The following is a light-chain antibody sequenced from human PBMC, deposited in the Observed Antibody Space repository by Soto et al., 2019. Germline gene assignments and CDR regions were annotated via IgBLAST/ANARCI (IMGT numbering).Light chain of an antibody. V-gene: IGKV3-20*01. CDR2: GAF. CDR3: QQYGSSPSIT. Sequence: IVLTQSPCTLSLSPGERATLSCRASQSVSSSYLAWYQQKPGQAPRLLIYGAFNRATGIPDRFSGSGSGTDFTLTISRLESEDFAVYYCQQYGSSPSITFGQGTRLEIK. J-gene: IGKJ5*01. CDR1: QSVSSSY.